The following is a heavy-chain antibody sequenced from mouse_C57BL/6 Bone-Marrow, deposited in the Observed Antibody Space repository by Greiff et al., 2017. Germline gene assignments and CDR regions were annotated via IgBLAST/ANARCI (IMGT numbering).Heavy chain of an antibody. J-gene: IGHJ2*01. D-gene: IGHD1-1*01. Sequence: QVQLQQPGAELVMPGASVKLSCQASGYTFTSYWMHWVKQRPGQGLEWIGEIDPSDSYTTYNQKFKGKSTLTVDKSSSTAYMQLSSLTSEDSAVYYCARGDYYGSRYYFDYWGQGTTLTVSS. CDR1: GYTFTSYW. V-gene: IGHV1-69*01. CDR3: ARGDYYGSRYYFDY. CDR2: IDPSDSYT.